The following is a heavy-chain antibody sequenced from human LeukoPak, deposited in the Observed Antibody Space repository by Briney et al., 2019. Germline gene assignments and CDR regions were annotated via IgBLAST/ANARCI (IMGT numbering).Heavy chain of an antibody. Sequence: GGSLRLSCAASGFTVSSNYMSWVRQAPGKGLEWVSVIYSGGSIYYADSVKGRFTISRDNSKNTLYLQMNSLRAEDTAGYYCARAADYGDYFAGFEYFQHWGQGTLVTVSS. V-gene: IGHV3-66*01. D-gene: IGHD4-17*01. CDR2: IYSGGSI. J-gene: IGHJ1*01. CDR1: GFTVSSNY. CDR3: ARAADYGDYFAGFEYFQH.